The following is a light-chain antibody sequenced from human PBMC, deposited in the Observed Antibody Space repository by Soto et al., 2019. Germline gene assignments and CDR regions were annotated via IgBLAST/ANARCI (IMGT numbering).Light chain of an antibody. CDR3: QQYNNWTPST. J-gene: IGKJ2*01. Sequence: EIVMTQYPSTLSVSPGERSTLSCRASQSVSSNLAWYQQKPGQAPRLLIYGASTRATGIPARFSGSVSGTEFTLTISSLQSEDFAVYYCQQYNNWTPSTFGQGTKLEIK. CDR1: QSVSSN. CDR2: GAS. V-gene: IGKV3-15*01.